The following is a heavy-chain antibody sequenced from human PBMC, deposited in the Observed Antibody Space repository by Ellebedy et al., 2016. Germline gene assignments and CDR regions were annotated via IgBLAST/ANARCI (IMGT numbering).Heavy chain of an antibody. J-gene: IGHJ4*02. Sequence: GESLKISXKGSGYSFTSYWIGWVRQMPGKGLEWMGIIYPGDSDTRYSPSFQGQVTISADKSISTAYLQWSSLKASDTAMYYCARSLRDCSSTSCYGSYYFDYWGQGTLVTVSS. CDR2: IYPGDSDT. CDR3: ARSLRDCSSTSCYGSYYFDY. V-gene: IGHV5-51*01. D-gene: IGHD2-2*01. CDR1: GYSFTSYW.